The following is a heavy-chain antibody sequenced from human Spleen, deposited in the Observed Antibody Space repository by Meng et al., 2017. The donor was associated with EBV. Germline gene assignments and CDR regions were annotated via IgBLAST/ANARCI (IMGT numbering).Heavy chain of an antibody. Sequence: HISRQRSLLRLASATQALALTYTCSGFALSSGGVGVGWIRRPPGKALEWLALIYWDDDRRFSPSLKNRLTITKDTYKTQVVLTMTNMDPVDTATYYCVHKLTDTAVAFDYWGQGTLVTVSS. D-gene: IGHD5-18*01. CDR2: IYWDDDR. J-gene: IGHJ4*02. V-gene: IGHV2-5*02. CDR1: GFALSSGGVG. CDR3: VHKLTDTAVAFDY.